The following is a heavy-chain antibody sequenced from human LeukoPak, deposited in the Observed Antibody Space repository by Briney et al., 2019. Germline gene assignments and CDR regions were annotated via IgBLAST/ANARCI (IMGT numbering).Heavy chain of an antibody. Sequence: GGSLRLSCAVSGFTFSSYSTNWVRQAPGKGLEWVSSISSSSSYIYYADSVKGRFTISRDNAKNSLYLQMNSLRAEDTAVYYCARMAGTDDYYHSSYQGDYWGQGTLVTVSS. CDR3: ARMAGTDDYYHSSYQGDY. CDR1: GFTFSSYS. CDR2: ISSSSSYI. D-gene: IGHD3-22*01. J-gene: IGHJ4*02. V-gene: IGHV3-21*01.